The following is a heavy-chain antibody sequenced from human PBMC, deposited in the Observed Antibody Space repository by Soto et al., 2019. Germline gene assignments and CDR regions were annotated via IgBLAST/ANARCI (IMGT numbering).Heavy chain of an antibody. V-gene: IGHV4-59*01. CDR3: ARSGHSFAGAV. D-gene: IGHD3-16*01. Sequence: SETLSLTYTVSGASMNDYDGSWIRQSPGKGLEHIGYLHYSGSANYNPSLKSRVTISMDTSKNQFSLRLTSVTAADTAIYYCARSGHSFAGAVWGQGILVTVSS. CDR1: GASMNDYD. CDR2: LHYSGSA. J-gene: IGHJ4*02.